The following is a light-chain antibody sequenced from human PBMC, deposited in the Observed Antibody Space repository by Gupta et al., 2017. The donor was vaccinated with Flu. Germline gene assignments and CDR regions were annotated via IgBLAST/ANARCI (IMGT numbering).Light chain of an antibody. CDR1: GGHSNYI. CDR3: GDWNNDIRV. Sequence: QLFPTQSSSASPPLRSPVSLTCTLTGGHSNYIITWHPQQPGKAPRFLLKLEGGETCNKGSGVPDRFTGSGSGADRYLTISNLQYEDDAEYYCGDWNNDIRVFGGGAKVSVL. V-gene: IGLV4-60*02. J-gene: IGLJ2*01. CDR2: LEGGETC.